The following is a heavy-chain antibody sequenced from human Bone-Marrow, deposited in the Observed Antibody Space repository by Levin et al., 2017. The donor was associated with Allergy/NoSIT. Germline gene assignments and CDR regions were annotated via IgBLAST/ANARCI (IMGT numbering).Heavy chain of an antibody. CDR1: GGSISSSNYY. CDR3: ARVVVVAATHVDV. CDR2: IFYSGRT. J-gene: IGHJ3*01. Sequence: SQTLSLTCTVSGGSISSSNYYWGWIRQPPVKGLEWIGHIFYSGRTFYNPSLKSGVSMSVDTSRNQFSLTLTSVTAADTAVYYCARVVVVAATHVDVWGQGTMVTVSS. D-gene: IGHD2-15*01. V-gene: IGHV4-39*07.